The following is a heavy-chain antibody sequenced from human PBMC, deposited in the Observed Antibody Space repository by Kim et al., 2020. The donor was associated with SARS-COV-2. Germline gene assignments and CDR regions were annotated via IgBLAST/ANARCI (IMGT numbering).Heavy chain of an antibody. CDR2: IIPIFGTA. CDR1: GGTFSSYA. D-gene: IGHD3-3*01. V-gene: IGHV1-69*13. CDR3: ARNNREWLSYYYYYYMDV. J-gene: IGHJ6*03. Sequence: SVKVSCKASGGTFSSYAISWVRQAPGQGLEWMGGIIPIFGTANYAQKFQGRVTITADESTSTAYMELSSLRSEDTAVYYCARNNREWLSYYYYYYMDVWGKGTTVTVSS.